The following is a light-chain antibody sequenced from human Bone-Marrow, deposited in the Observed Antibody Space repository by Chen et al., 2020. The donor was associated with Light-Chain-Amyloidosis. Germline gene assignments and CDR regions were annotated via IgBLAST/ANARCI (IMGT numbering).Light chain of an antibody. CDR2: EVT. CDR3: SSYAGGTNLV. J-gene: IGLJ1*01. Sequence: QSALTQPPSASGSPGQSVTISCTGTSSAVGGYNYVSWYQQHPGKAPKFMIYEVTKRPSGVPDRFSGSKSGNTASLTVSGLQAEDEADYYCSSYAGGTNLVFGTGTKVTVL. V-gene: IGLV2-8*01. CDR1: SSAVGGYNY.